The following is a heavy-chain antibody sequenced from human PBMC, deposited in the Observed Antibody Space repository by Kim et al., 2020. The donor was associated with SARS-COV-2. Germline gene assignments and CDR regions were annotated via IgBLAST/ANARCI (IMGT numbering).Heavy chain of an antibody. J-gene: IGHJ6*02. V-gene: IGHV3-23*01. CDR3: AKFQGYYYYYGMDV. Sequence: YDESVQGRFTSSSDNTKNKLYLHMNSLRAEDTAVYFCAKFQGYYYYYGMDVWGQGTTVTVSS.